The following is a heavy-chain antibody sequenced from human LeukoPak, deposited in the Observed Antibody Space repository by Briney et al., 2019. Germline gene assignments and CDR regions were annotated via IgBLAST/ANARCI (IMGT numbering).Heavy chain of an antibody. CDR1: GFTFSSYA. V-gene: IGHV3-30-3*01. J-gene: IGHJ4*02. Sequence: GRSLRLSCAASGFTFSSYAMHWVRQVPGKGLEWVALISYDGSNKNYADSVKGRFTISRDNSKNTLYLQMNTLRAEDTAVYYCARDQVAAPFSFDYWGQGTLVTVSS. D-gene: IGHD6-13*01. CDR3: ARDQVAAPFSFDY. CDR2: ISYDGSNK.